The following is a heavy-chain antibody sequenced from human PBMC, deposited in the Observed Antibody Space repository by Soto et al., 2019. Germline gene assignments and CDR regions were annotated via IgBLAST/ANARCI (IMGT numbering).Heavy chain of an antibody. CDR3: ASGRGYDILTGYYPYFDY. Sequence: EVQLVESGGGLVQSGKSLRLSCAASGLTFDDYAMHWVRQAPGKDLEWVSGISWNSGSIGYADSVKGRFTISRDNAKNYLYLQMNSLRAGDTALYYCASGRGYDILTGYYPYFDYWGQGTLVTVSS. CDR1: GLTFDDYA. CDR2: ISWNSGSI. D-gene: IGHD3-9*01. V-gene: IGHV3-9*01. J-gene: IGHJ4*02.